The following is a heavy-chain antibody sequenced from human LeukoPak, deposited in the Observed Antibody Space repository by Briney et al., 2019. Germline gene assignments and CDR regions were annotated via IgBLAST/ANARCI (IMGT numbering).Heavy chain of an antibody. CDR3: AKPVRDQLLCSNDY. CDR1: GFTFSSYA. V-gene: IGHV3-23*01. J-gene: IGHJ4*02. Sequence: GGSLRLSCAASGFTFSSYAMKWVRQAPGKGLEWVSGISDSGGATYYVDSVKGRFIISRDNSKNTVYLQMNSLRAEDTAVYYCAKPVRDQLLCSNDYWGQGTLVTVSS. CDR2: ISDSGGAT. D-gene: IGHD2-2*01.